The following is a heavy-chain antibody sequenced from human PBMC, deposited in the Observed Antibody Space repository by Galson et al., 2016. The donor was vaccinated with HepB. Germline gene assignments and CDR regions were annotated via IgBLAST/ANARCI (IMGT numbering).Heavy chain of an antibody. Sequence: SLRLSCAVSGFTFSDYWMHWVRQAPGKGLVWVSWVTSDGGSTTYADSVKGRFTISRDNAKNTLYLQMNSLRPEDTALYYCAKDRGNLNYYHHYGMDVWGQGTTVTVSS. CDR2: VTSDGGST. V-gene: IGHV3-74*01. J-gene: IGHJ6*02. CDR3: AKDRGNLNYYHHYGMDV. D-gene: IGHD4-23*01. CDR1: GFTFSDYW.